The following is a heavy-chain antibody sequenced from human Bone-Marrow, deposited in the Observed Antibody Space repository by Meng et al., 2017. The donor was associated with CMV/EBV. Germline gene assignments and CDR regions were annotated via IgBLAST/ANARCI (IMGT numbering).Heavy chain of an antibody. D-gene: IGHD6-13*01. CDR3: ANPASSSWLNWFDP. CDR1: GFTFSSYE. Sequence: GESLKISCAASGFTFSSYEMNWVRQAPGKGLEWVSYISSSGSTIYYADSVRGRFTISRDNAKNSLYLQMTSLSAEDTAVYYCANPASSSWLNWFDPWGQGTMVTVSS. J-gene: IGHJ5*02. CDR2: ISSSGSTI. V-gene: IGHV3-48*03.